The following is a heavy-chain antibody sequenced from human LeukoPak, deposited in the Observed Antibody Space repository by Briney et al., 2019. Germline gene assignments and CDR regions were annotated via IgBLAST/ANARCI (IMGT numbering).Heavy chain of an antibody. CDR2: IKHDGSEK. V-gene: IGHV3-7*05. Sequence: GGSLSLSCAASEFTFSNYWMSWVRQAPGKGLEWVANIKHDGSEKYYLDSVKGRFTISRDDAMNSLYLQMNSLRGEDTAVYYCARDKGSQGYWGQGTLVTVCS. CDR3: ARDKGSQGY. J-gene: IGHJ4*02. D-gene: IGHD2-15*01. CDR1: EFTFSNYW.